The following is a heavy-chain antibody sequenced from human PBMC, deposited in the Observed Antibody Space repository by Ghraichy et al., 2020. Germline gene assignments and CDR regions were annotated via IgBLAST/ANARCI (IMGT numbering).Heavy chain of an antibody. CDR3: ARLMMRELGFDY. Sequence: GESLNISCKGSGYSFTNYWIGWVRQKPGKGLEWVGIIYPSDSHTTYSPSFQGQVTISVDKSISTAYLQWASLKASDTAMYYCARLMMRELGFDYWGLGTLVTVSS. J-gene: IGHJ4*02. V-gene: IGHV5-51*01. D-gene: IGHD1-7*01. CDR1: GYSFTNYW. CDR2: IYPSDSHT.